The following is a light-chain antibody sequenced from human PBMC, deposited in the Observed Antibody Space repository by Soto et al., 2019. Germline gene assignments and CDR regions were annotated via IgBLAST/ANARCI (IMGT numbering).Light chain of an antibody. Sequence: EIVLTQSRATRSLSPGERATLSCRASQSVSSYLAWYQEKPGQAPRLIIYEASNRATGIPARFSGSGSGTDFTPSISSLEPEDFAIYYCQESSNWPPITFGQGTRLEI. CDR2: EAS. V-gene: IGKV3-11*01. CDR3: QESSNWPPIT. CDR1: QSVSSY. J-gene: IGKJ5*01.